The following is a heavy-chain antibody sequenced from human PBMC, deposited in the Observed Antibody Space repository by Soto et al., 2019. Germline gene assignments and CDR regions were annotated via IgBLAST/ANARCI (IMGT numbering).Heavy chain of an antibody. CDR2: ISYDGSNK. D-gene: IGHD3-10*01. CDR1: GFTFSSYG. V-gene: IGHV3-30*18. J-gene: IGHJ4*02. Sequence: LRLSCAASGFTFSSYGMHWVRQAPGKGLEWVAVISYDGSNKYYADSVKGRFTISRDNSKNTLYLQMNSLRAEDTVVYYCAKDRSIDYGTYFDYWGQGTLVTVSS. CDR3: AKDRSIDYGTYFDY.